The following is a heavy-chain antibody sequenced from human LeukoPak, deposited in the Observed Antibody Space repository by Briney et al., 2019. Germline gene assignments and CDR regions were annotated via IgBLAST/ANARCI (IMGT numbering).Heavy chain of an antibody. CDR2: ITNDGRHT. Sequence: GGSLRLSCVASGFTFSSYGMHWVRQPPGKGLEWVAVITNDGRHTNYVDSVKGRFTISRDNSKNTLYLQMNGPRVEDTAVYYCAKELTTVTHFDYWGQGTLVTVSS. CDR1: GFTFSSYG. V-gene: IGHV3-30*18. CDR3: AKELTTVTHFDY. J-gene: IGHJ4*02. D-gene: IGHD4-17*01.